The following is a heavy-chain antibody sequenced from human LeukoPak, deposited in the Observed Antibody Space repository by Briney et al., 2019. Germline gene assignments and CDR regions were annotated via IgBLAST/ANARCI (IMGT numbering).Heavy chain of an antibody. V-gene: IGHV5-51*01. CDR3: ARGYCTSTGCPTYFDY. CDR1: GYSFTSYW. J-gene: IGHJ4*02. CDR2: IYPGDSDT. D-gene: IGHD2-2*01. Sequence: GESLKISCKGSGYSFTSYWIGWVRQMPGKGLEWMGIIYPGDSDTRYSPSFQGQVTISADKSITTAYLQWSSLKASDTAMYYCARGYCTSTGCPTYFDYWGQGTLVTVPS.